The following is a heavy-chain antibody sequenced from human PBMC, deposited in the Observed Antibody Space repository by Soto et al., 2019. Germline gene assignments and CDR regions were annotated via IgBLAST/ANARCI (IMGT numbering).Heavy chain of an antibody. Sequence: QITLKESGPTLVRPTQTLTLTCTFSGFSLTTTGVGVGWIRQPPGEALVWLAVIYWDDDRRYTPSLRNRLTITKDTSKNQVVLTMTNMDPVDTATYYCAHIMITYGGVIGDDAFDIWGQGTLVTVSS. D-gene: IGHD3-16*02. J-gene: IGHJ3*02. CDR2: IYWDDDR. V-gene: IGHV2-5*02. CDR1: GFSLTTTGVG. CDR3: AHIMITYGGVIGDDAFDI.